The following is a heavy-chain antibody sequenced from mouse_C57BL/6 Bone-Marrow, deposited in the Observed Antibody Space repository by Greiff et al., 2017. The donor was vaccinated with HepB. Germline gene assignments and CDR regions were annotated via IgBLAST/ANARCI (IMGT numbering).Heavy chain of an antibody. CDR1: GYTFTSYW. CDR2: IDPSDSET. Sequence: QVQLQQPGAELVRPGSSVKLSCKASGYTFTSYWMHWVKQRPIQGLEWIGNIDPSDSETHYNQKFKDKATLTVDKSSSTAYMQLSSLTSEDSAVYSCARLGVTTVVARAYWGQGTLVTVSA. V-gene: IGHV1-52*01. CDR3: ARLGVTTVVARAY. D-gene: IGHD1-1*01. J-gene: IGHJ3*01.